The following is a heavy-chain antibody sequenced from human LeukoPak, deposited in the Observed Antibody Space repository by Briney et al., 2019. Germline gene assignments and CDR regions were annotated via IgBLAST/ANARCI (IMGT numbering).Heavy chain of an antibody. CDR3: AREGIVAVPAATYYYYYMDV. V-gene: IGHV3-20*04. CDR2: INWNGGST. CDR1: GFTFDDYG. D-gene: IGHD2-2*01. J-gene: IGHJ6*03. Sequence: GGSLRLSCAASGFTFDDYGMSWVRQAPGKGLEWVSGINWNGGSTGYADSVKGRFTISRDNAKNSLYLQMNSLRAEDTALYYCAREGIVAVPAATYYYYYMDVWGKGTTVTVSS.